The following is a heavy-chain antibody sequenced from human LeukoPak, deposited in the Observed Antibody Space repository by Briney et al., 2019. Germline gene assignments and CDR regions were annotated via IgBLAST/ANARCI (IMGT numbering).Heavy chain of an antibody. D-gene: IGHD3-16*01. CDR3: AKDHIFGEVKPYYFDY. CDR1: GFTFSSYA. Sequence: PGGSLRLSCAASGFTFSSYAMSWVRQAPGKGLEWVSAISGSGGSTYYADSVKGRVTISRDNSKKTLYLQMNSLRAEDTAVYYCAKDHIFGEVKPYYFDYWGQGTLVTVSS. V-gene: IGHV3-23*01. CDR2: ISGSGGST. J-gene: IGHJ4*02.